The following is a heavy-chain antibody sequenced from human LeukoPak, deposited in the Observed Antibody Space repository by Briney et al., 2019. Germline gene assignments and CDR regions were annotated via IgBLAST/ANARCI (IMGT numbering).Heavy chain of an antibody. CDR2: ISYDGSNK. CDR3: AKLGDY. Sequence: PGGSLRLSCAASGFTFSSYGMHWVRQAPGKGLEWVAVISYDGSNKYYADYVKGRLTISRDNSKNTPYLQMNILRAEDTAVYYCAKLGDYWGQGTLVTVSS. V-gene: IGHV3-30*18. D-gene: IGHD3-16*01. J-gene: IGHJ4*02. CDR1: GFTFSSYG.